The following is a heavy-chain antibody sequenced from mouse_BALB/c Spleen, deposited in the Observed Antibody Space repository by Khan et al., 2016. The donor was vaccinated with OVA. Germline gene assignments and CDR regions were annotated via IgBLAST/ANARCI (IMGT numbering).Heavy chain of an antibody. CDR2: ISSVGDYT. V-gene: IGHV5-6*01. Sequence: EVELVESGGDLVTPGGSLKLSCAASGFTFSSYSISWVRQTPDKRLEWVTTISSVGDYTYYPDSVKGRFTISRDNAKNTLYLQMSLLKSEDTAMYYCASHLTVSFVYWGQGTRVTVSA. D-gene: IGHD4-1*01. CDR3: ASHLTVSFVY. J-gene: IGHJ3*01. CDR1: GFTFSSYS.